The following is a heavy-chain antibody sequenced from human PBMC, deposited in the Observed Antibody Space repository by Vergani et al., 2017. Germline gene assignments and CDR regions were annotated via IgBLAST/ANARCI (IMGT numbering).Heavy chain of an antibody. Sequence: QVQLVESGGGVVQPGRSLRLSCAASGFTFSSYGMHWVRQAPGKGLEWVAVISYDGSNKYYADSVKGPFTISRDNSKNTLYLQMNSLRAEDTAVYYCAKGWSYCGAGSYYKGWGQGTLVTVSS. CDR1: GFTFSSYG. CDR3: AKGWSYCGAGSYYKG. D-gene: IGHD3-10*01. V-gene: IGHV3-30*18. CDR2: ISYDGSNK. J-gene: IGHJ4*02.